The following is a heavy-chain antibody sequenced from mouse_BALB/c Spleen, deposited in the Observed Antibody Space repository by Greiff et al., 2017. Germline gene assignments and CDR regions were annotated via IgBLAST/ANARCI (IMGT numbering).Heavy chain of an antibody. V-gene: IGHV2-6-7*01. CDR1: GFSLTGYG. J-gene: IGHJ4*01. CDR3: ARDYGNSYYYAMDY. Sequence: VQRVESGPGLVAPSQSLSITCTVSGFSLTGYGVNWVRQPPGKGLEWLGMIWGDGSTDYNSALKSRLSISKDNSKSQVFLKMNSLQTDDTARYYCARDYGNSYYYAMDYWGQGTSVTVSS. D-gene: IGHD2-1*01. CDR2: IWGDGST.